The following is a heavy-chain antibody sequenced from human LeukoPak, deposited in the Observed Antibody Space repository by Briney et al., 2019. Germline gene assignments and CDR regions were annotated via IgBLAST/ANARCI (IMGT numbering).Heavy chain of an antibody. V-gene: IGHV4-4*07. CDR2: IYTSGST. D-gene: IGHD3-10*01. CDR3: AREGVLLWFGEFLNWFDP. Sequence: SETLSLTCTVSGGSISNYYWSWIRQPAGKGLEWIGRIYTSGSTNYNPSLKSRVTMSVDTSKNQFSLKLSSVTAADTAVYYCAREGVLLWFGEFLNWFDPWGQGTLVTVSS. CDR1: GGSISNYY. J-gene: IGHJ5*02.